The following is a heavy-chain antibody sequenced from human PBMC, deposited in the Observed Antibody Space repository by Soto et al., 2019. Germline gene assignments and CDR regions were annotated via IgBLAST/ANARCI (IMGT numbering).Heavy chain of an antibody. CDR1: GYSISSGLY. D-gene: IGHD1-1*01. J-gene: IGHJ5*02. V-gene: IGHV4-38-2*02. CDR2: IYRGGIT. CDR3: SIGNPDWFDP. Sequence: SETLSLTCTFSGYSISSGLYWGWIRQPPGKGLEWIGTIYRGGITYYNPSLKSRVTTSIDTSKNHFSLRLSSVTATDTAVYFCSIGNPDWFDPWGQGTLVTVSS.